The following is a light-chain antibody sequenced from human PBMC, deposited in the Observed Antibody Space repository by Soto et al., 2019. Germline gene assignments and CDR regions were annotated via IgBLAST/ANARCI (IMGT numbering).Light chain of an antibody. CDR3: QQRSSWPPIP. CDR1: RSVSRN. V-gene: IGKV3-15*01. CDR2: GAS. Sequence: EIVMTQSPATLSVSPVQGATRACRASRSVSRNSAWYQQKPGQAPRLLIFGASTRATGIPARFSGSGSGTEFTLTISSLEPEDFAVYFCQQRSSWPPIPFGQGTLPEIK. J-gene: IGKJ5*01.